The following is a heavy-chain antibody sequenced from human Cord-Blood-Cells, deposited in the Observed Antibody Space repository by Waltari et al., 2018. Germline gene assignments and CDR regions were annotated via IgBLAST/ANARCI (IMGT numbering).Heavy chain of an antibody. D-gene: IGHD3-10*01. CDR2: INPNSGGT. CDR3: ARNYYGSGSYYDAFDI. V-gene: IGHV1-2*04. J-gene: IGHJ3*02. Sequence: QVQLVQSGAEVKKPGASVKVSCKASGYTFTGYYMHCVRQAPGQGLEWMGWINPNSGGTNYAQKFQGWVTMTRDTSISTAYMELSRLRSDDTAVYYGARNYYGSGSYYDAFDIWGQGTMVTVSS. CDR1: GYTFTGYY.